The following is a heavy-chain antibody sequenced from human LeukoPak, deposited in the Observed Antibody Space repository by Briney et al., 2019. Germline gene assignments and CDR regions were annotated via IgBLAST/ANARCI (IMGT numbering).Heavy chain of an antibody. V-gene: IGHV4-59*01. CDR3: ASSITITYFDY. Sequence: SETLSLTCTVSGGSISSYYWSWIRQPPGQGLEWIGYIYYSGSTNYNPSLKSRVTISVDTSKNQFSLKLSSVTAADTAVYYCASSITITYFDYWGQGTLVTVSS. CDR1: GGSISSYY. CDR2: IYYSGST. J-gene: IGHJ4*02. D-gene: IGHD3-3*01.